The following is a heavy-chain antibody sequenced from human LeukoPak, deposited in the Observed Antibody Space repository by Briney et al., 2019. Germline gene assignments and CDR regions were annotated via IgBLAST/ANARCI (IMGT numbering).Heavy chain of an antibody. CDR2: INSYSSHI. CDR3: ARDPERYLRTGKFDY. D-gene: IGHD5/OR15-5a*01. Sequence: GGSLRLSCAASGFTFSTSAMNWVRQVPGKGLEWVSSINSYSSHIYYAASVRGRFTVSRDNARNSVFLQMDSLTAEDTAVYYCARDPERYLRTGKFDYWGQGTLVTVSS. V-gene: IGHV3-21*01. CDR1: GFTFSTSA. J-gene: IGHJ4*02.